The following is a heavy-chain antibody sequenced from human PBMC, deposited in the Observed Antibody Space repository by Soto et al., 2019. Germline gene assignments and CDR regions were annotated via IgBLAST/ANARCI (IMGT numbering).Heavy chain of an antibody. J-gene: IGHJ4*02. CDR2: IIPIFNSA. D-gene: IGHD5-12*01. CDR3: AREVTVASYSFDF. V-gene: IGHV1-69*13. Sequence: SVKVSCKASGGTFNNYALSWVRQAPGQGLEWMGGIIPIFNSANYAQKFQGRVTITADDSTSTAYMELRSLRPDDTAVYYCAREVTVASYSFDFWGQGTLVTAPQ. CDR1: GGTFNNYA.